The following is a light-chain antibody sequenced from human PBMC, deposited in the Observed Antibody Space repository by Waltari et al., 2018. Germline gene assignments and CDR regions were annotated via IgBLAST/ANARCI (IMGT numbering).Light chain of an antibody. Sequence: SYELIQTPSVSVSPGQTANIACSGKTLGQKYVSWYPKKPGQSPVLIIYEDNKRPSGIPERISGSNSGNAATLTISDTQAMDEADYYCQAWDRNTVVFGGGTELTVL. V-gene: IGLV3-1*01. CDR1: TLGQKY. CDR3: QAWDRNTVV. J-gene: IGLJ3*02. CDR2: EDN.